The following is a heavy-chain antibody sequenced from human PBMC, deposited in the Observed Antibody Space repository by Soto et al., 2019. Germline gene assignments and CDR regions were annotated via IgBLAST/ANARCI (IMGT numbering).Heavy chain of an antibody. J-gene: IGHJ5*02. D-gene: IGHD3-22*01. V-gene: IGHV4-31*03. Sequence: SETLSLTCTVSGGSISSGGYYWSWIRQHPGKGLEWIGYIYYSGSTYYNPSLKSRVTISVDTSKNQFSLKLSSVTAADTAVYYCARGKGIHYYDSSGYYSHSWFDPWCQGTLVTVSS. CDR3: ARGKGIHYYDSSGYYSHSWFDP. CDR2: IYYSGST. CDR1: GGSISSGGYY.